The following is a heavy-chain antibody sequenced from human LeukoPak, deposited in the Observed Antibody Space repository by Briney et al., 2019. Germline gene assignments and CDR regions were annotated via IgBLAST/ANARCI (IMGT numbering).Heavy chain of an antibody. Sequence: ASVKVSCKTSGYTFTNYDINWVRQATGHGLEWMGWMNPNSGNTGYAQKFQGRVTMTRNTSISTAYMELSSLRSEDTAVYYCARPHCSSTDCHPPEWFDPWGQGTLVTVSS. CDR3: ARPHCSSTDCHPPEWFDP. D-gene: IGHD2-2*01. CDR1: GYTFTNYD. V-gene: IGHV1-8*01. CDR2: MNPNSGNT. J-gene: IGHJ5*02.